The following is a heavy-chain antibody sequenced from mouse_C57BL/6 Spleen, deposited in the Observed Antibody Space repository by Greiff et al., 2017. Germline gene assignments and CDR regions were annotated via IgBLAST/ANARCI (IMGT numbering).Heavy chain of an antibody. J-gene: IGHJ4*01. CDR3: ARSKDGYYWYYAMDY. CDR1: GYTFTDYY. D-gene: IGHD2-3*01. V-gene: IGHV1-76*01. Sequence: VQLQQSGAELVRPGASVKLSCKASGYTFTDYYINWVKQRPGQGLEWIARIYPGSGNTYYNEKFKGKATLTAEKSSSTAYMQLSSLTSEDSAVYFCARSKDGYYWYYAMDYWGQGTSVTVSS. CDR2: IYPGSGNT.